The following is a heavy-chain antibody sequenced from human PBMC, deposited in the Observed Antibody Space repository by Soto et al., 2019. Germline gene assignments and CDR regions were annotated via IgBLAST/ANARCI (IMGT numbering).Heavy chain of an antibody. CDR3: ARDFRNIWSDYYYYYMDV. Sequence: GGSLRLSCAASGFTFSSYWMSWVRQAPGKGLEWVANIKQDGSEKYYVDSVKGRFTISRDNAKNSLYLQMNSLRAEDTAVYYCARDFRNIWSDYYYYYMDVWGKGTTVTVSS. CDR1: GFTFSSYW. D-gene: IGHD3-9*01. V-gene: IGHV3-7*01. J-gene: IGHJ6*03. CDR2: IKQDGSEK.